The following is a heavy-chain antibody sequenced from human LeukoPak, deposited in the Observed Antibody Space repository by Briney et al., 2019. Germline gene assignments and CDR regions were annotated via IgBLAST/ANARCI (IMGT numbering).Heavy chain of an antibody. CDR3: ARDRLFATRLYYMDV. V-gene: IGHV1-46*01. J-gene: IGHJ6*03. Sequence: ASVKVSCKASGYTFTSYYMHWVRQAPGQGLEWMGIINPSGGSTSYAQKFQGRVTMTRDMSTSTVYMELSSLRSEDTAVYYCARDRLFATRLYYMDVWGKGTTVTVSS. CDR2: INPSGGST. CDR1: GYTFTSYY. D-gene: IGHD2-15*01.